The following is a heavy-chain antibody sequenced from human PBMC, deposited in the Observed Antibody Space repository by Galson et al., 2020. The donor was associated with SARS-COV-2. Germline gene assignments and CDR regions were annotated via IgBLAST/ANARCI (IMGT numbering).Heavy chain of an antibody. V-gene: IGHV4-34*01. D-gene: IGHD2-2*01. CDR2: INHSGST. J-gene: IGHJ3*02. Sequence: SETLSLTCAVYVGSFSGYYWSWIRQSPGKGLEWIGEINHSGSTNYNPSLRGRVTISVDTSKNQFSLKVTHVTAADTAVYYCARRPTILVVPTTMNAFDIWGRGTRVTVSP. CDR3: ARRPTILVVPTTMNAFDI. CDR1: VGSFSGYY.